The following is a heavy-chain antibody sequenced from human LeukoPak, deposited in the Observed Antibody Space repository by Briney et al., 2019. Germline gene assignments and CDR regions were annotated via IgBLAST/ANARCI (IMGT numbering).Heavy chain of an antibody. J-gene: IGHJ4*02. CDR3: AKDMAHYYGPGSYFDY. D-gene: IGHD3-10*01. Sequence: GGSLRLSCAASGFTFSSYEMNWVRQAPGKGLEWVSYISSSGSTIYYADSVKGRFTISRDNAKNSLYLQMNSLRAEDTALYYCAKDMAHYYGPGSYFDYWGQGTLVTVSS. V-gene: IGHV3-48*03. CDR1: GFTFSSYE. CDR2: ISSSGSTI.